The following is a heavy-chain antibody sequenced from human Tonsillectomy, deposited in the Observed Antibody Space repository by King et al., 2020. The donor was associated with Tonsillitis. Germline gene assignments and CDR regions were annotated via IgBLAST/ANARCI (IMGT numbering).Heavy chain of an antibody. CDR1: GFTFSSYW. J-gene: IGHJ4*02. Sequence: VQLVESGGGLVQPGGSLRLSCAASGFTFSSYWMSWVRQAPGKGLEWVANIKQDGSEKYYVDSVKGRFTISRDNAKSSLYLQMNSLRAEDTAVYYCASVGYYDFWSGFDYWGQGTLVTVSS. V-gene: IGHV3-7*01. CDR3: ASVGYYDFWSGFDY. D-gene: IGHD3-3*01. CDR2: IKQDGSEK.